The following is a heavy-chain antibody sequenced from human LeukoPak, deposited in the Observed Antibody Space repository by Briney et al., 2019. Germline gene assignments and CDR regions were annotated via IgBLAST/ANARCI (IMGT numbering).Heavy chain of an antibody. V-gene: IGHV3-23*01. CDR3: AKLPYFAYFDY. Sequence: GGSLRLSCAASGFTFSSYAMNWVRQAPGKGLEWVSAISGSGGSIYYADSVKGRFTISRDNSKNTLYLQMNSLRAEGTAVYHCAKLPYFAYFDYWGQGTLVSVSP. D-gene: IGHD3-9*01. CDR1: GFTFSSYA. J-gene: IGHJ4*02. CDR2: ISGSGGSI.